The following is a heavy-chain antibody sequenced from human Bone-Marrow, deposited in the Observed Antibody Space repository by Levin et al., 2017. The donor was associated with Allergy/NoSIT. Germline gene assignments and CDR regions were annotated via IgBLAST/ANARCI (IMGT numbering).Heavy chain of an antibody. CDR3: ARSRFSTVTQVLDV. V-gene: IGHV3-9*01. CDR2: ISWSSETI. J-gene: IGHJ6*02. D-gene: IGHD2/OR15-2a*01. Sequence: GGSLRLSCAGSGFNFENFAMHWVRQVPGKGLEWVAGISWSSETIRYADSVKGRFSISRDNAKESLYLQMHSLRPDDTALYYCARSRFSTVTQVLDVWGQGTTVTVSS. CDR1: GFNFENFA.